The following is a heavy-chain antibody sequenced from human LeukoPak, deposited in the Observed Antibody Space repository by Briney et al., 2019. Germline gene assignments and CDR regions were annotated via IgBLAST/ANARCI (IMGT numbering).Heavy chain of an antibody. J-gene: IGHJ4*02. Sequence: SETLSLTCAVYGGSFSGYYWTWIRQPPGKGLEWIGEINHSGSTTYNPSLKSRVTISVDMSKNHFSLQLSSVTAADTAVYYCTRHGDSGSSSYWGQETLVTVSS. CDR1: GGSFSGYY. CDR2: INHSGST. V-gene: IGHV4-34*01. CDR3: TRHGDSGSSSY. D-gene: IGHD1-26*01.